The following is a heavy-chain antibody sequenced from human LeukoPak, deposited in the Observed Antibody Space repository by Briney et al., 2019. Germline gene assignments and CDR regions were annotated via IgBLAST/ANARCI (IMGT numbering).Heavy chain of an antibody. CDR3: ASPYGSGNYVDAFNI. V-gene: IGHV5-51*01. Sequence: GESLKISCKGSGYTLTNYWIGWVRQMPGKGLEWMGIIYPGDSDTRYSPPFQGQVTISVDKSISTAYLQWSSLKASDTAIYYCASPYGSGNYVDAFNIWGQGTMVTVSS. J-gene: IGHJ3*02. D-gene: IGHD3-10*01. CDR2: IYPGDSDT. CDR1: GYTLTNYW.